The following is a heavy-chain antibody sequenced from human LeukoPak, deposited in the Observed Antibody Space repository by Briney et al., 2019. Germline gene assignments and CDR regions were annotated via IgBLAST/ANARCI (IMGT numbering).Heavy chain of an antibody. CDR3: TRDFGRSSYYFDF. J-gene: IGHJ4*02. D-gene: IGHD3-3*01. V-gene: IGHV3-7*01. Sequence: VGSLRLSCAASGFTFNGYWMSWVRQAPGKGLEWVANIKQDGSEKYYVDSVRGRLTISRDNAENSLFLQMNRLRVEDTAVYYCTRDFGRSSYYFDFWGQGTLVTVSS. CDR2: IKQDGSEK. CDR1: GFTFNGYW.